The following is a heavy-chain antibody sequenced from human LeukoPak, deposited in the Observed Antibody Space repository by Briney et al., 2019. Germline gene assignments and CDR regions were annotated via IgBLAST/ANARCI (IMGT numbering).Heavy chain of an antibody. CDR3: AREYYYDSSGYYLDY. CDR2: IIPIFGTA. Sequence: AVKVSCKASGGTFISYAISWVRQAPGQGVEWMGGIIPIFGTANYAQKFQGRVTITADKSTSTAYMELSSLRSEDTAVYYCAREYYYDSSGYYLDYWGQGTLVTVSS. CDR1: GGTFISYA. J-gene: IGHJ4*02. V-gene: IGHV1-69*06. D-gene: IGHD3-22*01.